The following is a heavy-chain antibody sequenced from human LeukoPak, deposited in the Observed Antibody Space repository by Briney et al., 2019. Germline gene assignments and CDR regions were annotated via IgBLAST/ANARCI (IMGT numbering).Heavy chain of an antibody. Sequence: GESLKISCKGSGYSFTSYWIGWVRQMPGKGLEWMGIIYPGDSDTRYSPSFQGLVTISADKSISTAYLQWSSLKASDTAMYYCARRFRYCSGGSCYLDYWGQGTLVTVSS. D-gene: IGHD2-15*01. J-gene: IGHJ4*02. CDR3: ARRFRYCSGGSCYLDY. CDR2: IYPGDSDT. V-gene: IGHV5-51*01. CDR1: GYSFTSYW.